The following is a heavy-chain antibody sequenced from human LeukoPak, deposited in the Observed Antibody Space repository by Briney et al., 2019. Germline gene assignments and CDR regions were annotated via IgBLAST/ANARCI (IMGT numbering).Heavy chain of an antibody. J-gene: IGHJ3*02. D-gene: IGHD6-13*01. CDR1: GGSFSGYY. CDR3: ARGLPDSSPYAFDI. CDR2: INHSGST. V-gene: IGHV4-34*01. Sequence: SQTLSLTCAVYGGSFSGYYWSWIRQPPGKGLEWIGEINHSGSTNYNPSLKSRVTISVDTSKNQFPLKLSSVTAADTAVYYCARGLPDSSPYAFDIWGQGTMVTVSS.